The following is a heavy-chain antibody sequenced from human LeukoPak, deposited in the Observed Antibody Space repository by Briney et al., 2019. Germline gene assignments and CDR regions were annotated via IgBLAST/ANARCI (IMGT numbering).Heavy chain of an antibody. V-gene: IGHV3-23*01. Sequence: GGSLRLSCAASGFTFSSYAMSWVRQAPGKGLEWVSAISGSGGSTYYADSVKGRFTISRDNSKNTLYLQMNSLRAEDTAVYYCARRGYSTYGMDVWGQGTTVTVSS. CDR3: ARRGYSTYGMDV. D-gene: IGHD5-18*01. J-gene: IGHJ6*02. CDR1: GFTFSSYA. CDR2: ISGSGGST.